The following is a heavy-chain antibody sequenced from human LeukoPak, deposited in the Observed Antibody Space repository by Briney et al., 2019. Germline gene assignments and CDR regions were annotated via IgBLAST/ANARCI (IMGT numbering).Heavy chain of an antibody. V-gene: IGHV1-46*01. D-gene: IGHD3-3*01. CDR3: ARAHQVYDFWSGYYRGFDY. CDR1: GYTFTSYY. CDR2: INPSGGST. Sequence: EASVKVSCKASGYTFTSYYMHWVRQAPGQGLEWMGIINPSGGSTSYAQKFRGRVTMTRDTSTSTVYMELSSLRSEDTAVYYCARAHQVYDFWSGYYRGFDYWGQGTLVTVSS. J-gene: IGHJ4*02.